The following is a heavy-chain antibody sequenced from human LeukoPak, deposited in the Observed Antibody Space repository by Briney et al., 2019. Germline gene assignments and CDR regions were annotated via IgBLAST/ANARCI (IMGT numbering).Heavy chain of an antibody. CDR2: IYYSGST. J-gene: IGHJ3*02. Sequence: SETLSLTCTVSGGSISPYYWSWIRQSPGKGLVWIGYIYYSGSTNYNPSLKSRVTISVDMSKNQVSLKLSSVTAADTALYYCARHFTYYYDSSGYLRDAFDIWGQGTMVTVSS. V-gene: IGHV4-59*08. CDR1: GGSISPYY. D-gene: IGHD3-22*01. CDR3: ARHFTYYYDSSGYLRDAFDI.